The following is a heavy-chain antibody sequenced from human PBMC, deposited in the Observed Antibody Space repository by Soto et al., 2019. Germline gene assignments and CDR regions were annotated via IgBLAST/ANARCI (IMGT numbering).Heavy chain of an antibody. Sequence: GGSLRLSCAASGFTFSSYAMSWVRQAPGKGLEWVSAISGSGGSTYYADSVKGRFTISRDNSKNTLYLQMNSLRAEDTAVYYCAKWNRTYSSSSVSYYFDYWGQGTLVTVS. D-gene: IGHD6-6*01. CDR3: AKWNRTYSSSSVSYYFDY. CDR2: ISGSGGST. J-gene: IGHJ4*02. CDR1: GFTFSSYA. V-gene: IGHV3-23*01.